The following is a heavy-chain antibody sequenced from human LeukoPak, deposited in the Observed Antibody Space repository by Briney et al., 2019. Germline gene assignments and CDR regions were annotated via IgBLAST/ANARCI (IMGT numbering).Heavy chain of an antibody. CDR2: INSNSGDT. J-gene: IGHJ4*02. D-gene: IGHD1-7*01. V-gene: IGHV1-2*02. CDR3: ARVGSGTHDY. Sequence: ASVKVSCKASGYTFTGYYMHWVRQVPGQGLEWMGWINSNSGDTNYAQKFQGRVTMTRDTSISTAYMELSRLRSDDTAVYYCARVGSGTHDYWGQGTLVTVSS. CDR1: GYTFTGYY.